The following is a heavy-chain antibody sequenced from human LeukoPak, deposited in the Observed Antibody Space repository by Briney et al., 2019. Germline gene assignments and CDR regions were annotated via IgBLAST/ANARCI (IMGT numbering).Heavy chain of an antibody. CDR2: IYSGGST. D-gene: IGHD5-18*01. Sequence: PGGSLRLSCAASGFTVSSNYMSWVRQAPGKGLEWVSVIYSGGSTYYADSVKGRFTISRDNSKNTLYLQMNSLRAEDTAVYYCAKEEEPLGAMVTFGDYWGQGTLVTVSS. V-gene: IGHV3-66*01. J-gene: IGHJ4*02. CDR3: AKEEEPLGAMVTFGDY. CDR1: GFTVSSNY.